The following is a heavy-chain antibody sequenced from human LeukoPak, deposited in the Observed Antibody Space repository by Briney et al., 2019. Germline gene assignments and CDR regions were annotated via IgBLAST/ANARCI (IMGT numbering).Heavy chain of an antibody. CDR2: IIPIFGAA. D-gene: IGHD2-15*01. CDR1: GGTFSSYA. Sequence: SVKVSCKASGGTFSSYAISWVRQAPGQGLEWMGGIIPIFGAANYAQKFQGRVTITTDESTSTAYMELSSLRSEDTAVYYCATSYCSGGSCPRIDAFDIWGQGTMVTVSS. J-gene: IGHJ3*02. V-gene: IGHV1-69*05. CDR3: ATSYCSGGSCPRIDAFDI.